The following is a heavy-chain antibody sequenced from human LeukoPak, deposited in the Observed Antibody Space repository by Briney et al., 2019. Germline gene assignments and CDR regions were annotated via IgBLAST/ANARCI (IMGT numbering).Heavy chain of an antibody. CDR2: MYYSGTT. D-gene: IGHD1-26*01. CDR3: AGQVGARIRYYYTSGLDV. CDR1: GASVSSFY. V-gene: IGHV4-59*02. Sequence: PSETLSLTCTVSGASVSSFYWTWIRQPPGKGLEWIGSMYYSGTTNYDSSFKSRVTISLDTSKNEFSLRLKSLTAADTAVYYCAGQVGARIRYYYTSGLDVWGQGTTVAVSS. J-gene: IGHJ6*02.